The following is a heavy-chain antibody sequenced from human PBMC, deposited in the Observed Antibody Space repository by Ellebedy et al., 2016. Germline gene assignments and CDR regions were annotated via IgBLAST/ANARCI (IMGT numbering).Heavy chain of an antibody. Sequence: GESLKISXAASGFTFSSYGMHWVRQAPGKGLEWVAVIWYDGSNKYYADSVKGRFTISRDNSKNTLYLQMNSLRAEDTAVYYCARGIPAYYYYMDVWGKGTTVTVSS. CDR2: IWYDGSNK. CDR3: ARGIPAYYYYMDV. CDR1: GFTFSSYG. V-gene: IGHV3-33*01. D-gene: IGHD2-2*01. J-gene: IGHJ6*03.